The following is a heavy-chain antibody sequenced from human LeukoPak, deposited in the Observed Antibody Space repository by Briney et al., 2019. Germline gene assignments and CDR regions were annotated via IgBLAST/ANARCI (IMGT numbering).Heavy chain of an antibody. V-gene: IGHV4-39*07. CDR2: IYYSGST. D-gene: IGHD6-13*01. CDR1: GDSISSYS. Sequence: PSETLSLTCTVSGDSISSYSCSWIRQPPGKGLEWIGSIYYSGSTYYNPSLKSRVTISVDTSKNQFSLKLSSVTAADTAVYYCARLNSSSQFDPWGQGTLVTVSS. CDR3: ARLNSSSQFDP. J-gene: IGHJ5*02.